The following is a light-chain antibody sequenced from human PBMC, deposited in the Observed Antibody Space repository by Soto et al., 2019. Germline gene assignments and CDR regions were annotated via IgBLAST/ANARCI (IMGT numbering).Light chain of an antibody. V-gene: IGKV3-15*01. CDR2: GAS. J-gene: IGKJ1*01. CDR1: QSVRTN. Sequence: EIVLTQFPNTLSVSPGETVTLSCRASQSVRTNLAWYQHKPGQSPRLLIYGASKRATGFPARFGGSGSGTEFTLTISSLQSEDFAVYYCQQYNDNWPTFGQGTKVDIK. CDR3: QQYNDNWPT.